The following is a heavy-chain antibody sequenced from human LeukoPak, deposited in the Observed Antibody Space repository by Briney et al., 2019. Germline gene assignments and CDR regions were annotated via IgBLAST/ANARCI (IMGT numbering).Heavy chain of an antibody. J-gene: IGHJ4*02. CDR3: ARVYNWNYGYFDY. Sequence: PGGPLSLSCAPSGFTFSSYWMSWVRQAPGKGLEWVANIKQDGSEKYYVDSVKGRFTISRDNAKNSLYLQMNSLRAEDTAVYYCARVYNWNYGYFDYWGQGTLVTVSS. D-gene: IGHD1-7*01. V-gene: IGHV3-7*03. CDR2: IKQDGSEK. CDR1: GFTFSSYW.